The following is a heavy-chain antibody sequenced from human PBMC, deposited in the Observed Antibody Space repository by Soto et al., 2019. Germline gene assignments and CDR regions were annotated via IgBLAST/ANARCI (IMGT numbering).Heavy chain of an antibody. J-gene: IGHJ6*02. CDR3: ARVGATGDYYDVMDV. CDR1: GGSFSGYY. D-gene: IGHD5-12*01. V-gene: IGHV4-34*01. Sequence: ETLSLTCAVYGGSFSGYYWSWIRQPPGKGLEWIGEINHSGSTNNNPSLKSRVTISVDTSKNQFSLKLNSVTAADTAVYSCARVGATGDYYDVMDVWGQGTTVTVSS. CDR2: INHSGST.